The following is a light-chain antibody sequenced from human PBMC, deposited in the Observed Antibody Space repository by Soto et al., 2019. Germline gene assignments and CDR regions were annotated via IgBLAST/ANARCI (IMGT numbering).Light chain of an antibody. Sequence: EIVLTQSPAALSLSQGGRATLSCRASQIISDTLAWYQQKPGQAPRLLIYSASRRATGFPARFSGSGSGTDFTLTISSLQSEDFAVYYCQQYDNWPWTFGQGTKVDIK. CDR1: QIISDT. CDR2: SAS. V-gene: IGKV3-15*01. CDR3: QQYDNWPWT. J-gene: IGKJ1*01.